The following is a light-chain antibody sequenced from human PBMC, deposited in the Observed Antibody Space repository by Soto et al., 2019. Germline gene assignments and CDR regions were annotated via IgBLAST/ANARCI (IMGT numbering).Light chain of an antibody. CDR1: QSISSW. CDR2: KAP. J-gene: IGKJ1*01. Sequence: DIHMTQSPSTLSASVGDRVTITCRASQSISSWLAWYQQKPGKVPKLVIYKAPSLESGVPSRFSGSGSGTDFTLTISSMQPDDFATYYCQQYNDYPRTLGQGTKVEMK. CDR3: QQYNDYPRT. V-gene: IGKV1-5*03.